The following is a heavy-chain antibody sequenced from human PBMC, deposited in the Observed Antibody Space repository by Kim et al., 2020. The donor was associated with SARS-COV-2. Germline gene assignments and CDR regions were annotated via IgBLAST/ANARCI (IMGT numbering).Heavy chain of an antibody. CDR2: INHSGST. Sequence: SETLSLTCAVYGGSFSGYYWSWIRQPPGKGLEWIGEINHSGSTNYNPSLKSRVTISVDTSKNQFSLKLSSVTAADTAVYYCARLTYDFWSGYYYGMDVWG. CDR1: GGSFSGYY. J-gene: IGHJ6*01. D-gene: IGHD3-3*01. V-gene: IGHV4-34*01. CDR3: ARLTYDFWSGYYYGMDV.